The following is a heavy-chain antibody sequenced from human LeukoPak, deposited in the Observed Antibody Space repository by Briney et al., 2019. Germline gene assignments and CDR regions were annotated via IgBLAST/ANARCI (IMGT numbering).Heavy chain of an antibody. CDR2: INHSGST. Sequence: SETLSLTCAVYGGSFSGYYWSWIRQPPGKGLEWIGEINHSGSTNYNPSLKSRVTISVDTSKNQFSLKLSSVTAADTAVYYCARFLTGYPTAYYFAYWGQGTLVTVSS. CDR1: GGSFSGYY. CDR3: ARFLTGYPTAYYFAY. V-gene: IGHV4-34*01. J-gene: IGHJ4*02. D-gene: IGHD3-9*01.